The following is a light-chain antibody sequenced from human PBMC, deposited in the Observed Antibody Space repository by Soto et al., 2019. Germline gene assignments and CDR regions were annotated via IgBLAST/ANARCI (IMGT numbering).Light chain of an antibody. CDR2: DVS. J-gene: IGLJ2*01. V-gene: IGLV2-14*01. CDR1: SSDVGGYNY. Sequence: QSVLTQPASVSGSPGQSITISCTGTSSDVGGYNYVSWYQQHPGKAPKLMIYDVSNRPSGVSNRFSGSKSGNTASLTISGLQAEDEADYFCSSYPSSSTRVFGGGTKVTVL. CDR3: SSYPSSSTRV.